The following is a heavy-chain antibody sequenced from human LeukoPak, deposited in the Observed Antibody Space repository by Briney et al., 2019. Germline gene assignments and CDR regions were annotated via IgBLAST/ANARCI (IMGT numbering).Heavy chain of an antibody. J-gene: IGHJ6*03. CDR1: GFTFDDYG. Sequence: GGSLRLSCAASGFTFDDYGMSWVGQAAGKGLDGVSGINWYCGSTGYADSVKDRFTITRDNAKNSLYLQMNSLRAEDTALYYCARDKVDFWSGYPTDYYYYMDVWGKGTTVTVSS. V-gene: IGHV3-20*04. CDR3: ARDKVDFWSGYPTDYYYYMDV. D-gene: IGHD3-3*01. CDR2: INWYCGST.